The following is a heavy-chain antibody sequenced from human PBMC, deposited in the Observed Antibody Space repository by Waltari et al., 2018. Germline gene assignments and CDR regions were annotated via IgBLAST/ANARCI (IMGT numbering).Heavy chain of an antibody. J-gene: IGHJ4*02. CDR3: ARREGYNSLDY. CDR2: IYYSGGT. V-gene: IGHV4-30-4*01. CDR1: GGSVNNGEFF. D-gene: IGHD1-1*01. Sequence: QVQLQESGPGLVKPSQTLSLTCSVSGGSVNNGEFFWSWIRQPPGKGLEWIGYIYYSGGTYYHPSLKGRLTMSVDTSKNQFSLNLRSVTAADTAVYYCARREGYNSLDYWGQGILVTVSS.